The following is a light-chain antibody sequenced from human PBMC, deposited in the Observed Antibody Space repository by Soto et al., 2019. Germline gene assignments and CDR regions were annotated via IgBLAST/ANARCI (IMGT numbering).Light chain of an antibody. Sequence: DIQMTQSPSTLSGSVGDRVTITCRASQTISSWLAWYQQKPGKAPKLLIYKASTLKSGGPSRFSGSGSGTEFTLTISSLQPDDFATYYCQHYNSYSEAFGQATKVDIK. CDR2: KAS. CDR1: QTISSW. CDR3: QHYNSYSEA. J-gene: IGKJ1*01. V-gene: IGKV1-5*03.